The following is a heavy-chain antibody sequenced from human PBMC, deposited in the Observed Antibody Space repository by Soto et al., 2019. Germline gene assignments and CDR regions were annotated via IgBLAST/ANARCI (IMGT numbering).Heavy chain of an antibody. CDR1: GFTFSSYA. D-gene: IGHD4-17*01. CDR2: ISGSGGST. Sequence: PGGSLRLSCAASGFTFSSYAMSWVRQAPGKGLEWVSAISGSGGSTYYADSVKGRFTISRDNSKNTLYLQMNSLRAEDTAVYYCARRIQVTVTYVDYYYGMDVWGQGTTVTVS. CDR3: ARRIQVTVTYVDYYYGMDV. J-gene: IGHJ6*02. V-gene: IGHV3-23*01.